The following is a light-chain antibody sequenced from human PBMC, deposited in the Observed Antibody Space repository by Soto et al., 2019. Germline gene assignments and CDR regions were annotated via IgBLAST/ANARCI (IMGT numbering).Light chain of an antibody. CDR2: EVT. Sequence: QSALTQPPSASGSPGKSVTISCTGTSSDVGNYNYVSWYQQHPGKAPKLMIYEVTKRPSGVPDRFSGSKSGNTASLTVSGLQAEDEADYYCSSYAGSKTLFGGGTKLTVL. CDR1: SSDVGNYNY. J-gene: IGLJ3*02. CDR3: SSYAGSKTL. V-gene: IGLV2-8*01.